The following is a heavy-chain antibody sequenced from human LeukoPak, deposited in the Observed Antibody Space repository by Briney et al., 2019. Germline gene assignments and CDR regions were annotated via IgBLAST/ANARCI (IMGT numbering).Heavy chain of an antibody. CDR3: TRSGGDYRYWYFDL. Sequence: GGSLRLSCAASGFTFSGSAMHWVRQASGKGLEWVGRIRSKANSYSTAYAASVKGRFTISRDDSKNTAYLQMNSLKTEDTAVYYCTRSGGDYRYWYFDLWGRGTLVTVSS. D-gene: IGHD4-17*01. V-gene: IGHV3-73*01. J-gene: IGHJ2*01. CDR1: GFTFSGSA. CDR2: IRSKANSYST.